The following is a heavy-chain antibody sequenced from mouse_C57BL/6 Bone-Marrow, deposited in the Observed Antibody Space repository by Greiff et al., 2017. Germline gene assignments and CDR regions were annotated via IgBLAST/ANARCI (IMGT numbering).Heavy chain of an antibody. CDR2: IWSGGST. D-gene: IGHD2-3*01. J-gene: IGHJ3*01. CDR1: GFSLTSYG. CDR3: AGLLPAWFAY. Sequence: VQLQQSGPGLVQPSQSLSITCTVSGFSLTSYGVHWVRQSPGKGLAWLGVIWSGGSTDYNAAFISRLSISKDNSKSQVFFKMNSLQADDTAIYYCAGLLPAWFAYWGQGTLVTVSA. V-gene: IGHV2-2*01.